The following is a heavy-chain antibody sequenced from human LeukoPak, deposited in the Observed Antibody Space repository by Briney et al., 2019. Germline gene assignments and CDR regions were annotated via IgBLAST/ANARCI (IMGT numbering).Heavy chain of an antibody. CDR3: ARDWASGYLVYFGY. CDR2: MYDREKT. J-gene: IGHJ4*02. Sequence: PSETLFLTCTVSGGSISFGGYYWSWIRQLPGKGLEWIGYMYDREKTDYNPSLRSRVIISLDTSKNQFSLKLNSVTATDTAVYYCARDWASGYLVYFGYWGQGTLVTVSS. V-gene: IGHV4-31*03. D-gene: IGHD3-3*01. CDR1: GGSISFGGYY.